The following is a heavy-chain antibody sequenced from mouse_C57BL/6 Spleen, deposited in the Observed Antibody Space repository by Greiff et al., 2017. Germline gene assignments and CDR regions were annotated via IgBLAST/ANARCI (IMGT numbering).Heavy chain of an antibody. CDR1: GYAFSSYW. Sequence: QVQLQQSGAELVKPGASVKISCKASGYAFSSYWMNWVKQRPGKGLEWIGQIYPGDGDTNYNGKFKGKATLTADKSSSTAYMQLSSLTSEDAAVYFCARSGLYYYAKDYWGQGTSVTVSS. V-gene: IGHV1-80*01. CDR3: ARSGLYYYAKDY. D-gene: IGHD3-1*01. J-gene: IGHJ4*01. CDR2: IYPGDGDT.